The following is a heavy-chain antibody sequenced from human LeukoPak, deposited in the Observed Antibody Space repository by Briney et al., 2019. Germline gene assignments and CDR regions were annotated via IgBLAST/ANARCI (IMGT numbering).Heavy chain of an antibody. V-gene: IGHV3-53*01. Sequence: GGSLRLSCAASGFTVSNSFMIWVRQAPGKGLEWVSLTYTSGSTYYADSMRGRFTISRDNSRNIVYLQINSLRAEDTAVYYCARDNCGGSCYLNYFAMDVRGQGTTVTVSS. CDR3: ARDNCGGSCYLNYFAMDV. J-gene: IGHJ6*02. CDR2: TYTSGST. D-gene: IGHD2-15*01. CDR1: GFTVSNSF.